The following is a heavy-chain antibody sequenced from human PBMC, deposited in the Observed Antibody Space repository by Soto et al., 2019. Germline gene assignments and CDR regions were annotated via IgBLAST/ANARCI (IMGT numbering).Heavy chain of an antibody. CDR1: GFTLNNYQ. V-gene: IGHV3-53*01. CDR2: IYSGGAT. CDR3: ARDPSTTGYYGLDV. J-gene: IGHJ6*02. Sequence: EVQLVESGGGLIQPGGSLRLSCAASGFTLNNYQMNWVRQAPGKGLEWVSVIYSGGATYYAGSVKGRFTITRDSSKNTVYLQMNSLRAEDTAIYYCARDPSTTGYYGLDVWGQGTTVTVSS. D-gene: IGHD3-10*01.